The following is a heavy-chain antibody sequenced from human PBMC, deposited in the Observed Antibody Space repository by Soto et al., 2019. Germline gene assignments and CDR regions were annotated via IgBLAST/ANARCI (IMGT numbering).Heavy chain of an antibody. D-gene: IGHD3-10*01. V-gene: IGHV6-1*01. J-gene: IGHJ6*02. Sequence: SPTLPLTCVISGDSVSSNSAGWNWIRQSPSRGLEWLGRTYYKSKWNNDYALSVKSRITNNPDTSKNQFSLHLYSVTPEDTAVYYCTGITWFRGMDVWGQGTPVTVSS. CDR2: TYYKSKWNN. CDR3: TGITWFRGMDV. CDR1: GDSVSSNSAG.